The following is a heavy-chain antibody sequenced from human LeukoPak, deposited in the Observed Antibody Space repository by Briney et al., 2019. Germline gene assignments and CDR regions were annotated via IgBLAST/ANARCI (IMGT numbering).Heavy chain of an antibody. Sequence: ASVKVSCKASRYTFTGYYMHWVRQAPGQGLEWMGWISAYNGNTNYAQKLQGRVTMTTDTSTSTAYMELRSLRSDDTAVYYCARGGSGSPEAPLDYWGQGTLVTVSS. CDR3: ARGGSGSPEAPLDY. V-gene: IGHV1-18*04. J-gene: IGHJ4*02. CDR2: ISAYNGNT. D-gene: IGHD3-10*01. CDR1: RYTFTGYY.